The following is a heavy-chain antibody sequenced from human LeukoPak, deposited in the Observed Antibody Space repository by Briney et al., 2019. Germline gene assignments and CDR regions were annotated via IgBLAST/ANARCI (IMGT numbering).Heavy chain of an antibody. V-gene: IGHV3-48*01. Sequence: PGGSLRLSCAASGFTFSTYSMNWVRQAQGKGLEWLSYISTSSSTIYYAESVKGRFTISRDNAKNSLYLQMNSLRVEDTAIYYCAKARGGGSHDDFDYWGQGTLVTVSS. CDR2: ISTSSSTI. CDR1: GFTFSTYS. J-gene: IGHJ4*02. D-gene: IGHD1-26*01. CDR3: AKARGGGSHDDFDY.